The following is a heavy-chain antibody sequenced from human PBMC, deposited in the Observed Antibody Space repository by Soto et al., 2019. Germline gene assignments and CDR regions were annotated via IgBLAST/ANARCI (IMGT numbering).Heavy chain of an antibody. CDR1: GFTFSSYA. V-gene: IGHV3-23*01. Sequence: GGSLRLSCAASGFTFSSYAMSWVRQAPGKGLEWVSAISGSGGSTYYADSVKGRFTISRDNSKNTLYLQMNSLRAEDTAVYYCANLGPYYDILTGYPSGDYMDVWGKGTTVTVSS. CDR3: ANLGPYYDILTGYPSGDYMDV. D-gene: IGHD3-9*01. CDR2: ISGSGGST. J-gene: IGHJ6*03.